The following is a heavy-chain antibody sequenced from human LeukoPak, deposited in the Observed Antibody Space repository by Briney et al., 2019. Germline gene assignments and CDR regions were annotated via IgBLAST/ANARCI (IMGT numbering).Heavy chain of an antibody. J-gene: IGHJ6*03. Sequence: ASVKVSCKASGGTFSSYAISWVRQAPGQGLEWMGGIIPIIGTSNYAQKFQGRVTITADESTSTAYMELSSLRSEDTAVYYCARSSRSYYYYYMDVWGKGTTVTISS. CDR1: GGTFSSYA. V-gene: IGHV1-69*13. CDR3: ARSSRSYYYYYMDV. CDR2: IIPIIGTS.